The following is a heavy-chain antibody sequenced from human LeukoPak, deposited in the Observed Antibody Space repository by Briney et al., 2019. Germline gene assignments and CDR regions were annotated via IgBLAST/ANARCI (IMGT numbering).Heavy chain of an antibody. V-gene: IGHV4-61*08. CDR1: GGSISSGDYY. CDR2: IHYSGST. Sequence: PSETLSLTCTVSGGSISSGDYYWSWIRQPPGKGLEWIADIHYSGSTNYNPSLKSRVTISVDTSKNQFSLKLSSVTAADTAVYYCARGHAGMATILFDPWGQGTLVTVSS. D-gene: IGHD5-24*01. J-gene: IGHJ5*02. CDR3: ARGHAGMATILFDP.